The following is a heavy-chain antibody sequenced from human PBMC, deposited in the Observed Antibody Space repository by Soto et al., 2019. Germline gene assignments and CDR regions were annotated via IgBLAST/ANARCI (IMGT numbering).Heavy chain of an antibody. J-gene: IGHJ4*02. CDR3: VKVATVVTPNPYYFDY. D-gene: IGHD4-17*01. Sequence: PGGSLRLSCSASGFTFSSYAMNWVRQAPGKGLEYVSAISSNGGSTYYADSVKGRFTISRDNSKNTLYLQMSSLRAEDTAVYYCVKVATVVTPNPYYFDYWGQGTLVTVSS. V-gene: IGHV3-64D*06. CDR2: ISSNGGST. CDR1: GFTFSSYA.